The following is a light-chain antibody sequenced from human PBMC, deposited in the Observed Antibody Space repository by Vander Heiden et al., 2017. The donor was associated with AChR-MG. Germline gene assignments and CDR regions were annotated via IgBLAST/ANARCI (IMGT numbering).Light chain of an antibody. CDR1: SLRTFS. J-gene: IGLJ2*01. CDR3: NSRDISGNHLV. CDR2: GDN. V-gene: IGLV3-19*01. Sequence: SSELPQDPAVSVALGQTVRITCQGDSLRTFSASWFQQKPGQAPVLVIYGDNSRPSGIPDRFSGSTSGDTASLTITGAQAEDEADYYCNSRDISGNHLVFGGGTKVTVL.